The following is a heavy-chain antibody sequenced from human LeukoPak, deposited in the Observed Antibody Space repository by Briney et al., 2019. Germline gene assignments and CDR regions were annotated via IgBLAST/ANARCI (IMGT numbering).Heavy chain of an antibody. CDR3: VTDLDDSADY. Sequence: ASVKVSCTVSGYNFSELCIHWVRQAPGKGLEWMGGFDPEADETIYAPSFQGRLTLTEDRVTDTAYMELICLRSDDMAVYYCVTDLDDSADYWGQGTLVTVST. J-gene: IGHJ4*02. CDR1: GYNFSELC. CDR2: FDPEADET. D-gene: IGHD1-1*01. V-gene: IGHV1-24*01.